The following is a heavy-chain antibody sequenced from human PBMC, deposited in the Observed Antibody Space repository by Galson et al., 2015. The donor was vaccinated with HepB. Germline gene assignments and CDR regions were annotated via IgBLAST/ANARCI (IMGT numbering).Heavy chain of an antibody. Sequence: SVKVSCKASGYTFTSYGISWVRQAPGQGLEWMGWISAYNGNTNYAQKLQGRVTMTTDTSTSTAYMELRSLRSDDTAVYYCARDRGYCSGGSCSPDYWGQGTLVTASS. CDR1: GYTFTSYG. V-gene: IGHV1-18*04. J-gene: IGHJ4*02. CDR3: ARDRGYCSGGSCSPDY. D-gene: IGHD2-15*01. CDR2: ISAYNGNT.